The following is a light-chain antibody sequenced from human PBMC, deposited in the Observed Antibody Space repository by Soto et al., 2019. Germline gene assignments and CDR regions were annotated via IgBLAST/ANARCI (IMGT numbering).Light chain of an antibody. CDR3: QQYGNLIT. J-gene: IGKJ5*01. Sequence: EVVLTQSPATLSLSPGERATLSCRASQSVSSAYLAWYQRIPGQAPRLLIYGSSIRATGIPDRFSGSGSGTDFTLTITTLEPEDFAVYYCQQYGNLITFGQGTRLEIK. V-gene: IGKV3-20*01. CDR2: GSS. CDR1: QSVSSAY.